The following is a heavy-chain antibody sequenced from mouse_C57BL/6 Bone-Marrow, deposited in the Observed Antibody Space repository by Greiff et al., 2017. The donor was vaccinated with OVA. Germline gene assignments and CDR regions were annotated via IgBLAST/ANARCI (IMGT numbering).Heavy chain of an antibody. J-gene: IGHJ2*01. Sequence: EVKLMESGPVLVKPGASVKMSCKASGYTFTDYYMNWVKQSHGKSLEWIGVINPYNGGTSYNQQFKGKATLTVDKSSSTAYMELNSLTSEDSAVYYCARASTVVPFDYWGQGTTLTVSS. CDR2: INPYNGGT. CDR3: ARASTVVPFDY. CDR1: GYTFTDYY. D-gene: IGHD1-1*01. V-gene: IGHV1-19*01.